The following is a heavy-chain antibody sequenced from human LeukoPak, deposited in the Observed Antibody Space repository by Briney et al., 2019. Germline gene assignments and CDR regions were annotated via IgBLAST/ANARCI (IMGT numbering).Heavy chain of an antibody. CDR3: ARAPITSPFYFDY. V-gene: IGHV3-9*01. D-gene: IGHD2-2*01. Sequence: PGGSLRLSCAASGFTFDDYAMHWVRHAPGKGLEWVSGISWNSGSIGYADSVKGRFTISRDNAKNSLYLQMDSLRAEDTALYYCARAPITSPFYFDYWGQGTLVTVSS. CDR2: ISWNSGSI. CDR1: GFTFDDYA. J-gene: IGHJ4*02.